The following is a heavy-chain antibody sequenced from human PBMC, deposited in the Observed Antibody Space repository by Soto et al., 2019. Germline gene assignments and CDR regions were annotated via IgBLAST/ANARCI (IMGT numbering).Heavy chain of an antibody. V-gene: IGHV4-59*08. CDR2: GYYTGST. J-gene: IGHJ3*02. CDR3: ARWAESHRAFDI. Sequence: PSETLSLTCTVSGGPITSNYWNWFRQPPGKGLEWIGYGYYTGSTLYSPSLKSRVIMSVDTSKNQFSLILTSVTAADTAVYYCARWAESHRAFDIWGQGTMVTVSS. CDR1: GGPITSNY.